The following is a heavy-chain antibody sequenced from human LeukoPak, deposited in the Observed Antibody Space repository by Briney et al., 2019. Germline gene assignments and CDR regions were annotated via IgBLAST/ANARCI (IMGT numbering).Heavy chain of an antibody. CDR1: GFDFTNYA. CDR2: SSGSGGGT. CDR3: ARVRV. V-gene: IGHV3-23*01. J-gene: IGHJ4*02. Sequence: GGSLRLSCAASGFDFTNYAMSWVRQAPGKGLEWISTSSGSGGGTHYADSVKGRFTISRDNSKNALYLQMNSLRAEDTAVYYCARVRVWGQGTLVTVSS. D-gene: IGHD6-6*01.